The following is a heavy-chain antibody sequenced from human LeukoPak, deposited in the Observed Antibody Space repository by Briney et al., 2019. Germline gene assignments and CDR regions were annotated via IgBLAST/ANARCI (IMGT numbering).Heavy chain of an antibody. CDR1: GGSISSGSYY. V-gene: IGHV4-61*02. CDR3: ARLNHDILTGSNAFDY. D-gene: IGHD3-9*01. Sequence: SETLSLTCTVSGGSISSGSYYWSWIRQPAGKGLEWIGRIYTSGSTNYNPSLKSRVTISVDTSKNQFSLKLSSVTAADTAVYYCARLNHDILTGSNAFDYWGQGTLVTVSS. CDR2: IYTSGST. J-gene: IGHJ4*02.